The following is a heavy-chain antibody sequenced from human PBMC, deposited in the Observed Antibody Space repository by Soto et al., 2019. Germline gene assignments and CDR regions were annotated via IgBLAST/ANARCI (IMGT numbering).Heavy chain of an antibody. V-gene: IGHV3-73*01. CDR1: GFTFSGSA. J-gene: IGHJ4*02. CDR3: TRHLDQLEPAEWGYFDY. CDR2: IRNKANSYAT. D-gene: IGHD1-1*01. Sequence: GGSLRLSCAASGFTFSGSAMHWVRQASGKGLEWVGRIRNKANSYATAYAASVKGRFTISRDDSKNTAYLQMNSLKTEDTAVYYCTRHLDQLEPAEWGYFDYWGQGTLVTVSS.